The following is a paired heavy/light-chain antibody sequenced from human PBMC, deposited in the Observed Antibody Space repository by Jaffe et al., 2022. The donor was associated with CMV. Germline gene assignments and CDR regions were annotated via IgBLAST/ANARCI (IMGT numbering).Heavy chain of an antibody. CDR1: GIDFSRYA. D-gene: IGHD3-10*01. CDR3: SDLLSGQRSYFFDQ. V-gene: IGHV3-23*01. Sequence: EVQLLESGGSHIQPGGSLRVSCVVSGIDFSRYAMSWVRQAPGKGLEWVSAISVTGADTYYADSVKGRFTISRDNSMNTLYLQMNSLRPEDTAIYYCSDLLSGQRSYFFDQWGQGTLVTVSS. CDR2: ISVTGADT. J-gene: IGHJ4*02.
Light chain of an antibody. J-gene: IGKJ4*01. CDR3: QQHNNWPLT. V-gene: IGKV3-15*01. CDR1: QSVSSN. Sequence: IVMTQSPATLSVSPGESATLSCRASQSVSSNLAWYQQKPGQAPRLLIYAASTRATGIPARFSASGSGTEFTLTITSLQSEDFAVYYCQQHNNWPLTFGGGTKVEIK. CDR2: AAS.